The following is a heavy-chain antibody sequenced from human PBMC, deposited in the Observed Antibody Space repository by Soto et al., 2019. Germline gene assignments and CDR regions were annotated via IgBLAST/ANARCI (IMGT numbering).Heavy chain of an antibody. J-gene: IGHJ4*02. D-gene: IGHD5-18*01. V-gene: IGHV3-33*03. Sequence: GGSLRLSCAASGFSLRSYGMHWVRQAPGKGLEWVAVIWYDGNKKYYGDSVRGRFTISRDNSQNTLNLEMNSLRAEDTAVYYCVVDTTGLLDYWGQGTLVTVSS. CDR1: GFSLRSYG. CDR2: IWYDGNKK. CDR3: VVDTTGLLDY.